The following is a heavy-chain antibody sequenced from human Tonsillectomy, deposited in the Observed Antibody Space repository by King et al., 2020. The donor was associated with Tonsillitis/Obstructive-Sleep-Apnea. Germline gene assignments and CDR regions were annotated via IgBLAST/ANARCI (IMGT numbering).Heavy chain of an antibody. D-gene: IGHD5-12*01. Sequence: TLKESGPALVEPTQTLTLSCTCSGFSLTTPGAGVGGIRQPPGTALEWLAHIYWDDDKRYSPSLKSRLSITKDTSKNQVVLTMTNMDPVDTATYFCAHRFGGYVRYFLSWGQGILVTVSS. V-gene: IGHV2-5*02. CDR1: GFSLTTPGAG. CDR2: IYWDDDK. CDR3: AHRFGGYVRYFLS. J-gene: IGHJ4*02.